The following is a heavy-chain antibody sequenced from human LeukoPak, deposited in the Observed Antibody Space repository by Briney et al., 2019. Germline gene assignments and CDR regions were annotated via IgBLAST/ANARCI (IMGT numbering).Heavy chain of an antibody. CDR2: IYTSGST. Sequence: SETLSLTCTVSGGSISSGSYYWSWIRQPAGKGLEWIGRIYTSGSTNYNPSLKSRVTISVDTSKNQFSLKLSSVTAADTAVYYCARDRPMVGFDYWGQGTLVTVSS. CDR1: GGSISSGSYY. CDR3: ARDRPMVGFDY. V-gene: IGHV4-61*02. D-gene: IGHD4/OR15-4a*01. J-gene: IGHJ4*02.